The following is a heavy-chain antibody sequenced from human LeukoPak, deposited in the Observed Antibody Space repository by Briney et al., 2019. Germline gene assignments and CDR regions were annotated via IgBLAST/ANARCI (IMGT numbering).Heavy chain of an antibody. D-gene: IGHD6-19*01. J-gene: IGHJ4*02. CDR3: ARLAVYSSGWYNDY. CDR1: GFTFTAYR. Sequence: GGSLRLSCAASGFTFTAYRMNWVRQAPGKGLEWDSFISGSSSYIYYADSVKGRFTVARDNAKKSLYLQMNNLRAEDTAVYYCARLAVYSSGWYNDYWGQGTLVTVSS. CDR2: ISGSSSYI. V-gene: IGHV3-21*01.